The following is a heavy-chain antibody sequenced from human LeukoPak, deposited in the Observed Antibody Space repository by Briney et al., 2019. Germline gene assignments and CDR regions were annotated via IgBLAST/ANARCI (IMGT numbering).Heavy chain of an antibody. V-gene: IGHV3-66*01. D-gene: IGHD6-19*01. CDR2: IYSGGNT. CDR3: AREGGSGWYSGWFDP. J-gene: IGHJ5*02. CDR1: GFTVSINS. Sequence: PGGSLRLSCTVSGFTVSINSMSWVRQAPGKGLEWVSFIYSGGNTHYSDSVKGRFTISRDNSKNTLYLQMNSLRAEDTAVYYCAREGGSGWYSGWFDPWGQGTLVTVSS.